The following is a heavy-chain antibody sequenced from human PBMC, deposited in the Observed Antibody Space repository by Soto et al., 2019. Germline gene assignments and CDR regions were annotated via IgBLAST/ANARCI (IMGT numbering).Heavy chain of an antibody. Sequence: PSETLSLTCAVYGGSFSGYYWSWIRQPPGKGLEWIGEINHSGSTNYNPSLKSRVTISVDTSKNQFSLKLSSVTAADTAVYYCARCRRYSSGWYPDYWGQGTLVTVSS. CDR2: INHSGST. CDR1: GGSFSGYY. CDR3: ARCRRYSSGWYPDY. V-gene: IGHV4-34*01. J-gene: IGHJ4*02. D-gene: IGHD6-19*01.